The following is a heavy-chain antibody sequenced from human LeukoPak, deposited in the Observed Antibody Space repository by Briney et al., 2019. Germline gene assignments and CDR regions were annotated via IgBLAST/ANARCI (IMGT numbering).Heavy chain of an antibody. CDR2: IYTSGST. D-gene: IGHD5-12*01. CDR1: GYSISSGYY. Sequence: SETLSLTCTVSGYSISSGYYWGWIRQPAGKGLEWIGRIYTSGSTNYNPSLKSRVTISVDTSKNQFSLKLSSVTAADTAVYYCARVGGYDFVLDYWGQGTLITVSS. CDR3: ARVGGYDFVLDY. V-gene: IGHV4-61*02. J-gene: IGHJ4*02.